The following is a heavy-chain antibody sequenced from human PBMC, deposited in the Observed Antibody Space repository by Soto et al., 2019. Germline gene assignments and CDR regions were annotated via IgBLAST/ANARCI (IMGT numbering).Heavy chain of an antibody. Sequence: GGSLRLSCAASGFTFSSYWMSWVRQAPGKGLEWVANIKQDGSEKYYVDSVKGRFTISRDNAKNSLYLQMNSLRAEDTAVYYCARVFFESGSADAFDIWGQGTMVTVSS. J-gene: IGHJ3*02. CDR3: ARVFFESGSADAFDI. CDR2: IKQDGSEK. D-gene: IGHD3-10*01. CDR1: GFTFSSYW. V-gene: IGHV3-7*03.